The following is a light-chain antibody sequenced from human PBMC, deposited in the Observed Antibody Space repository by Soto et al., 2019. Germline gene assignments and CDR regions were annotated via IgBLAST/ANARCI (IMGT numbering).Light chain of an antibody. Sequence: EIVMTQSPATLSVSPGGRATLSCRASQSISDTLAWYQQKPGQAPRLLIHGASTRAPGFPARFSGSGSGTDFTLTISSLQSEDFAVYYCQQYDNWPRTFGQGTKVEIK. V-gene: IGKV3-15*01. J-gene: IGKJ1*01. CDR2: GAS. CDR3: QQYDNWPRT. CDR1: QSISDT.